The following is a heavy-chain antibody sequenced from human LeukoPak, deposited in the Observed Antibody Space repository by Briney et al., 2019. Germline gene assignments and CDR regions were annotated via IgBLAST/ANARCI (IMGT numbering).Heavy chain of an antibody. D-gene: IGHD3-10*01. Sequence: SETLSLTCSVSGGSLSGYYWSWIRQPAGKGLEWLGRVYTSGSTNYNPSLKSRVTISMDTSKNQFSLKLSSVTAADTAVYYCARDGRKRVTMDTGALDIWGQGAMVTVSS. CDR3: ARDGRKRVTMDTGALDI. V-gene: IGHV4-4*07. CDR2: VYTSGST. CDR1: GGSLSGYY. J-gene: IGHJ3*02.